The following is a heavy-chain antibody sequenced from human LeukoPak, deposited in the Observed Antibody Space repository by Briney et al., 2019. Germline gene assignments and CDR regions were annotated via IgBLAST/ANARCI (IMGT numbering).Heavy chain of an antibody. V-gene: IGHV1-8*03. D-gene: IGHD1-26*01. J-gene: IGHJ4*02. CDR3: ARGVGGSYYWIDY. Sequence: SVXXXCXASGYTFTSYDXNWVRQATGQGXXXXGWMNPNSGNTGYAQKFQGRVTITRNTSISTAYMELSSLRSEDTAVYYCARGVGGSYYWIDYWGQGTLVTVSS. CDR2: MNPNSGNT. CDR1: GYTFTSYD.